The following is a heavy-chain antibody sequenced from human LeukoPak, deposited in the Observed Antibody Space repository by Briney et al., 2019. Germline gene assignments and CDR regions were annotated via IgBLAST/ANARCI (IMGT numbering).Heavy chain of an antibody. Sequence: SETLSLTCTVSGGSISTNTYYWAWIRQPPGKGLECIGGIYFSGTTYYNPSLKSRVTISVDTSKNQFSLQLTSVTAADTAVYYCARGGTVTTFDYWGQGTLVTVSS. D-gene: IGHD4-17*01. J-gene: IGHJ4*02. CDR3: ARGGTVTTFDY. V-gene: IGHV4-39*01. CDR1: GGSISTNTYY. CDR2: IYFSGTT.